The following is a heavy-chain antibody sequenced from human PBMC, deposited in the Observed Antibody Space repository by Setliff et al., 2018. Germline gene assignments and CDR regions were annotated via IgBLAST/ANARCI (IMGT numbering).Heavy chain of an antibody. CDR2: ISSYSSTI. V-gene: IGHV3-48*01. CDR1: GFTFSSYS. J-gene: IGHJ4*02. CDR3: ARARTPTYDILTGYHHNSFFDY. D-gene: IGHD3-9*01. Sequence: SLRLSCAASGFTFSSYSMNWVRQAPGKGLEWVSYISSYSSTIYYADSVKGRFTISRDNAKNSVYLQMNSLRAEDTAVYYCARARTPTYDILTGYHHNSFFDYWGQGTLVTVPS.